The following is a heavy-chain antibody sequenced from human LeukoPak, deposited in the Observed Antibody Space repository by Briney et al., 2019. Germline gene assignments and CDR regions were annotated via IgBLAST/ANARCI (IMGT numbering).Heavy chain of an antibody. V-gene: IGHV4-59*01. CDR2: IYYSGST. D-gene: IGHD3-3*01. CDR3: ARYYDFWSGLVY. Sequence: SETLSLTCTVSGGSTSSYYGSWIRQPPGKGLEWIGYIYYSGSTNYNPSLKSRVTISVDTSKNQFSLKLSSVTAADTAVYYCARYYDFWSGLVYWGQGTLVTVSS. CDR1: GGSTSSYY. J-gene: IGHJ4*02.